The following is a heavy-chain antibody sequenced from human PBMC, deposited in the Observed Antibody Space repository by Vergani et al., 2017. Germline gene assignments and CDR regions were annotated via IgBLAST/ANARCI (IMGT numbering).Heavy chain of an antibody. CDR3: ARIKIVGAYY. CDR1: GYSISSGYY. CDR2: IYHSGIT. D-gene: IGHD1-26*01. J-gene: IGHJ4*02. Sequence: QVQLQESGPGLVKPSETLSLTCTVSGYSISSGYYWGWIRQPPGKGLEWIGSIYHSGITYYNRPLKSRVPISVDTSKNQFALKLSSVTAADTAGYYCARIKIVGAYYWGQGTLVTVSS. V-gene: IGHV4-38-2*02.